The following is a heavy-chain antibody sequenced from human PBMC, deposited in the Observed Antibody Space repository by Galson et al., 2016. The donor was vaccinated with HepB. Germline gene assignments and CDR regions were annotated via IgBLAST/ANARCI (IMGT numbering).Heavy chain of an antibody. Sequence: TLSLTCDVSGGSISSGGYYWSWIRQLPGNGLGWIGYIYYSRTTYYNPSLRSRLSISADTSKNQFSLELSSVTAADTAVYFGARLTSTGTFDAFDVWGQGTMVTVSS. J-gene: IGHJ3*01. CDR3: ARLTSTGTFDAFDV. D-gene: IGHD1-1*01. CDR1: GGSISSGGYY. V-gene: IGHV4-31*11. CDR2: IYYSRTT.